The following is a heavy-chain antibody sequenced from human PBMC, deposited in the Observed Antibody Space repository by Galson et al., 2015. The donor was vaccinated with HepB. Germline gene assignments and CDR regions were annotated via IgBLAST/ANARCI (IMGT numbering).Heavy chain of an antibody. D-gene: IGHD2-2*01. Sequence: SLRLSCAASEFTFSDYYMSWIRQAPGKGLEWVSYISSSSSYTNYADSVKGRFTISRDNAKNSLYLQMNSLRAEDTAVYYCARGGSPDIVVVPAASDAFDIWGQGTMVTVSS. CDR1: EFTFSDYY. J-gene: IGHJ3*02. V-gene: IGHV3-11*06. CDR3: ARGGSPDIVVVPAASDAFDI. CDR2: ISSSSSYT.